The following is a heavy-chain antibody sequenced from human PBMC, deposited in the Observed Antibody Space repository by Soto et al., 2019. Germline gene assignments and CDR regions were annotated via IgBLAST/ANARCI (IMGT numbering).Heavy chain of an antibody. V-gene: IGHV3-9*01. CDR3: AKEKGGWSGYYTDMDV. D-gene: IGHD3-3*01. J-gene: IGHJ6*03. CDR2: ISWNSGRI. CDR1: GFAFDDYA. Sequence: GGSLRLSCAASGFAFDDYAMHWVRQAPGKGLEWVSGISWNSGRIGYADSVKGRFTISRDNAKKSLYLQMNSLRAEDTALYYCAKEKGGWSGYYTDMDVWGKGTTVNVSS.